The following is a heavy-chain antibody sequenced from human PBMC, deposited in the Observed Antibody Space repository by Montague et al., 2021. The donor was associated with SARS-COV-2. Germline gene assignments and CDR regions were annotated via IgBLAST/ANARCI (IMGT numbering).Heavy chain of an antibody. V-gene: IGHV3-30-3*01. CDR1: GFTFSSYA. J-gene: IGHJ6*02. CDR3: ARALDITMIVVVNYYGMDV. D-gene: IGHD3-22*01. Sequence: SLRLSCAASGFTFSSYAMPWVRQAPVKGLEWVAVISYDGSNKYYADSVKGRFTISRDNSKNTLYLQMNSLRAEDTAVYYCARALDITMIVVVNYYGMDVWGQGTTVTVSS. CDR2: ISYDGSNK.